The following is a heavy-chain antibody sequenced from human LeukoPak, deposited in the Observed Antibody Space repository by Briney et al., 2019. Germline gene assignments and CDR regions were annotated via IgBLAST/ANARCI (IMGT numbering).Heavy chain of an antibody. J-gene: IGHJ5*02. CDR3: ARPLGYCSDSRCPQSWFDP. CDR1: GGSFSGYY. V-gene: IGHV4-34*01. CDR2: INHNGRT. D-gene: IGHD2-15*01. Sequence: SETLSLTCTVSGGSFSGYYWTWIRQPPGKGLEWIGEINHNGRTNYNPSLKSRVIMSVDTSKNQFSLKLSSVTAADTAVYYCARPLGYCSDSRCPQSWFDPWGQGTLVTVSS.